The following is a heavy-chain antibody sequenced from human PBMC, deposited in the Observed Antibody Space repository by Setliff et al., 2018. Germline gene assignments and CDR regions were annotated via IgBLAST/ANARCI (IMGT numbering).Heavy chain of an antibody. V-gene: IGHV3-7*03. Sequence: GGSLRLSCAASGFTFSSYWMSWVRQAPGKGLEWVANIKQDGSEKYYVDSVKGRFTISRHNSKNTLYLQMNSLRAEDTAVYYCARLWYGGAFDIWGQGTMVTVSS. J-gene: IGHJ3*02. D-gene: IGHD3-10*01. CDR3: ARLWYGGAFDI. CDR2: IKQDGSEK. CDR1: GFTFSSYW.